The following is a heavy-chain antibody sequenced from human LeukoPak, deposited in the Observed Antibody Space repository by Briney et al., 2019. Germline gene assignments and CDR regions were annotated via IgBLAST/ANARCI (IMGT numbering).Heavy chain of an antibody. CDR1: GFTFSSYA. CDR3: AKSLPSDPSPLYHSSGRDY. J-gene: IGHJ4*02. V-gene: IGHV3-23*01. Sequence: GGSLRLSCAASGFTFSSYAMSWVRQAPVKGLEWVSAISGSGGSTYYADSVKGRFTISRDNSKNTLYLQMNSLGAEDTAVYYCAKSLPSDPSPLYHSSGRDYWGQGTLVTVSS. CDR2: ISGSGGST. D-gene: IGHD3-22*01.